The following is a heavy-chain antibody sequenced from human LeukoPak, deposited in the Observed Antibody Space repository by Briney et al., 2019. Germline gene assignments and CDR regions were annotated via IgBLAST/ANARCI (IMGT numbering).Heavy chain of an antibody. D-gene: IGHD6-19*01. CDR1: GYTFTGYY. V-gene: IGHV1-2*02. CDR3: ARLRAQWLVPLLGFDY. CDR2: INPNSGGT. Sequence: GASVKVSCKASGYTFTGYYMHWVRQAPGQGLEWMGWINPNSGGTNYAQKFQGRVTMTRDTSVSTAYMELSRLRSDDTAVYYCARLRAQWLVPLLGFDYWGREPWSPSPQ. J-gene: IGHJ4*02.